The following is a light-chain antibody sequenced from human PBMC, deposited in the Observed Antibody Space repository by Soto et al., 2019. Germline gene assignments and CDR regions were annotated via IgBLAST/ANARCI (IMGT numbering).Light chain of an antibody. CDR1: SSDVGNYTL. CDR2: EGG. CDR3: CSFALRSTLI. V-gene: IGLV2-23*01. J-gene: IGLJ2*01. Sequence: QSALTQPASVSGSPGQSFTISCTGTSSDVGNYTLVSWYQQYPGKAPKLMIYEGGKRPSGVSNRFSGSKSGNTASLTISGLKAEDEAAYYCCSFALRSTLIFGGGTKLTVL.